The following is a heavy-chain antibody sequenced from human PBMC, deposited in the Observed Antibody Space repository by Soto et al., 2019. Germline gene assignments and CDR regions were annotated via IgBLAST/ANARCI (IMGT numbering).Heavy chain of an antibody. Sequence: AATLSLTGAVYGGSSSGYYWSWIRQPPGKGLEWIGEINHSGSPYYNPSHKSRLTISVDTTKNQFSLKLSSVTAADTAVCYCARDMVRGVRFWFDPWGQGTLVT. D-gene: IGHD3-10*01. V-gene: IGHV4-34*01. CDR3: ARDMVRGVRFWFDP. CDR1: GGSSSGYY. J-gene: IGHJ5*02. CDR2: INHSGSP.